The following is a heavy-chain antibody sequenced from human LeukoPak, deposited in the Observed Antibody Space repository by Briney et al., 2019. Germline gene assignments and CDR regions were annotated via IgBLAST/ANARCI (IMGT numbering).Heavy chain of an antibody. CDR2: ISSTSSYI. V-gene: IGHV3-21*01. J-gene: IGHJ6*03. CDR1: EFTFNSYS. D-gene: IGHD2-2*01. CDR3: ARSRKGYQLLSTNRDYYYMDV. Sequence: GGSLRLSCAASEFTFNSYSMNWVRRAPGKGLEWVSSISSTSSYIYYADSVKGRFTISRDNAKNSLYLQMNGLRAEDTAVYYCARSRKGYQLLSTNRDYYYMDVWGKGTTVTISS.